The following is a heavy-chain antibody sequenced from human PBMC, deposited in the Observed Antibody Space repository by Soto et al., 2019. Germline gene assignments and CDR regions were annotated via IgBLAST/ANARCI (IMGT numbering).Heavy chain of an antibody. J-gene: IGHJ4*02. Sequence: SETLSLTCTVSGGSISSSSYYWGWIRQPPGKGLERIGSIYYSGSTYYNPSLKNRVTISVDTSKNQFSLKLSSVTAADTAVYYCASPYSSYTYFDYWGQGTLVTVSS. D-gene: IGHD6-6*01. CDR1: GGSISSSSYY. CDR2: IYYSGST. V-gene: IGHV4-39*01. CDR3: ASPYSSYTYFDY.